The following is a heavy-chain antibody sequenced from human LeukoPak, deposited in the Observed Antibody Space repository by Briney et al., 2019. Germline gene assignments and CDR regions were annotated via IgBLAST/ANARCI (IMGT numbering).Heavy chain of an antibody. Sequence: SVKVSCKASGGTFSSYAISWVRQAPGQGLVWMGRIIPIPGIANFAQKFQGRVTITADRSTSTAYMELSSLRSEDTAVYYCARDPSDCYDSSGYYLKYWGQGTLVTVSS. V-gene: IGHV1-69*04. J-gene: IGHJ4*02. D-gene: IGHD3-22*01. CDR2: IIPIPGIA. CDR3: ARDPSDCYDSSGYYLKY. CDR1: GGTFSSYA.